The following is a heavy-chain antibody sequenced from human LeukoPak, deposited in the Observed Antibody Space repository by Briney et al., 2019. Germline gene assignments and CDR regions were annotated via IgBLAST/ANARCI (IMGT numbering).Heavy chain of an antibody. CDR3: AKDLGYGGGFDY. V-gene: IGHV3-23*01. J-gene: IGHJ4*02. D-gene: IGHD4-17*01. CDR1: GFTFSSYA. Sequence: TGGSLRLPCAASGFTFSSYAMSWVRQAPGKGLEWVSAISGSGGSTYYADSVKGRFTISRDNSKNTLYLQMNSLRAEDTAVYYCAKDLGYGGGFDYWGQGTLVTVSP. CDR2: ISGSGGST.